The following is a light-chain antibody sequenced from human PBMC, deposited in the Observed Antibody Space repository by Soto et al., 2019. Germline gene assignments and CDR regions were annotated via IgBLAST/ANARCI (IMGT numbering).Light chain of an antibody. CDR1: SSDVGGYNY. Sequence: QSALTQPPSASGSPGQSVTISCTGTSSDVGGYNYVSWYQQHPGKAPKLMIYEVIKRPSGVPDRFSGSKSGNTASLTVSGLQAEDEADYYCSSYAGGSNVVFGGGTKVTVL. V-gene: IGLV2-8*01. J-gene: IGLJ2*01. CDR3: SSYAGGSNVV. CDR2: EVI.